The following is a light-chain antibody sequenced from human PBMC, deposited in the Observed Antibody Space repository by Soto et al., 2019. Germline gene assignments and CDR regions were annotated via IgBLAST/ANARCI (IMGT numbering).Light chain of an antibody. V-gene: IGLV2-11*01. J-gene: IGLJ1*01. CDR2: EVT. Sequence: QSVLTQPRSVSGSPGQPVTISCTGTSSDVGSYNYVSWYQHHPGKAPKLMIYEVTKRPSGVPDRFSGSKSGDTASLTISGLQADDEADYYCCSYAGSYTYVFGSGTKVTVL. CDR3: CSYAGSYTYV. CDR1: SSDVGSYNY.